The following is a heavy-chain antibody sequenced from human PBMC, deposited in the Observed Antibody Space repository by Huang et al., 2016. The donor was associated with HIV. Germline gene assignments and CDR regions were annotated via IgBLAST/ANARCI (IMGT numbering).Heavy chain of an antibody. CDR3: ASQHIGAAATWF. Sequence: QLQLQESGPGQVKPSETLSLTCTVSGDFISSTNYYWGWIRQSPGKGLEWVGSVYQSGSTNYTPSLKSRVTLSVDTSRNQFSLRVNSVTAADTAVYYCASQHIGAAATWFWGRGTQVAVSS. CDR2: VYQSGST. J-gene: IGHJ4*02. D-gene: IGHD6-13*01. V-gene: IGHV4-39*01. CDR1: GDFISSTNYY.